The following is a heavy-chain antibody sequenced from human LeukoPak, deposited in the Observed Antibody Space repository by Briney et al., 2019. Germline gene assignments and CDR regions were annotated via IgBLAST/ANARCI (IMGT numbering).Heavy chain of an antibody. Sequence: SETLSLTCTVSGGSISSYYWSWIRQPPGKGLEWIGYIYYSGSTNYNPSLKSRVTISVDTSKNQFSLKLSSVTAADTAVYYCAREVQLCSGPGFDYWGQGTLVTVSS. V-gene: IGHV4-59*01. CDR1: GGSISSYY. J-gene: IGHJ4*02. CDR2: IYYSGST. D-gene: IGHD5-18*01. CDR3: AREVQLCSGPGFDY.